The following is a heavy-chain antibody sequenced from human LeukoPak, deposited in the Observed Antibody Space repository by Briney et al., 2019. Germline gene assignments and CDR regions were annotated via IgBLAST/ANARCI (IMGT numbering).Heavy chain of an antibody. CDR1: GYTFTSNY. V-gene: IGHV1-46*01. CDR3: VREDTPATANY. D-gene: IGHD2-21*02. J-gene: IGHJ4*02. Sequence: GASVKVSCKASGYTFTSNYIHWVRQAPGQGLEWMGMIYPRDGSTSYAQKFQGRVTVTRDTSTSTVHMELSGLRSEDTAVYYCVREDTPATANYWGQGTLVTISS. CDR2: IYPRDGST.